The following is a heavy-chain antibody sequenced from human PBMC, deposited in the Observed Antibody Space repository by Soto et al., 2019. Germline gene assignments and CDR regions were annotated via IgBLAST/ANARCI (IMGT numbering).Heavy chain of an antibody. V-gene: IGHV4-34*01. CDR1: GGSFSGYY. D-gene: IGHD6-13*01. Sequence: SETLSLTCAVYGGSFSGYYWSWIRQPPGKGLEWIGEINHSGSTNYNPSLKSRVTISVDTSKNQFSLKLSSVTAADTAVYYCARVWSIAAAVDYWGQGTLVTVSS. CDR3: ARVWSIAAAVDY. J-gene: IGHJ4*02. CDR2: INHSGST.